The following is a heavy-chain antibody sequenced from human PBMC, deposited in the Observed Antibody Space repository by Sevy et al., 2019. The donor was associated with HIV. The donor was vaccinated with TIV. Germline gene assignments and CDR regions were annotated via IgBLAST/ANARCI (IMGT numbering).Heavy chain of an antibody. CDR2: ISSSSGTR. CDR1: TFTFSSYS. Sequence: GGSLRLSCAASTFTFSSYSMHWVRLAPGKGLEWVSYISSSSGTRDYADSVKGRFTISRDNAKNSLFLQMNSLRDEDTAVYYCASRGYCGGGSCYSGPNDYWGQGTLVTVSS. D-gene: IGHD2-15*01. J-gene: IGHJ4*02. CDR3: ASRGYCGGGSCYSGPNDY. V-gene: IGHV3-48*02.